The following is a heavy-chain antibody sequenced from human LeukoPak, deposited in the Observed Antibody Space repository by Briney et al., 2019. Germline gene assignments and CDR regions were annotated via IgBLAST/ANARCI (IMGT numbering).Heavy chain of an antibody. J-gene: IGHJ4*02. CDR2: IYSGGST. V-gene: IGHV3-53*04. CDR3: ASRGGFSYFDY. CDR1: GFTVSSNY. D-gene: IGHD3-10*01. Sequence: GGSLRLSCAASGFTVSSNYMSWVRQAPGKGLEWISVIYSGGSTYYADSVKGRFTISRHNSKNTVYLQMNSLRAEDTAVYYCASRGGFSYFDYWGQGSLVTVSS.